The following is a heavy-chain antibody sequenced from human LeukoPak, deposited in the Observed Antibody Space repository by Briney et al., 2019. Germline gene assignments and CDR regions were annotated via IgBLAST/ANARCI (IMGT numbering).Heavy chain of an antibody. CDR3: ARAGWEMATALDL. D-gene: IGHD5-24*01. V-gene: IGHV1-69*04. CDR2: IIPILGIA. J-gene: IGHJ2*01. Sequence: SVKVSCKASGGTFSSYAISWVRQAPGQGLEWMGRIIPILGIANYAQKFQGRVTITADKSTSTAYMELSSLRSEDTAVYYCARAGWEMATALDLWGRGTLVTVSS. CDR1: GGTFSSYA.